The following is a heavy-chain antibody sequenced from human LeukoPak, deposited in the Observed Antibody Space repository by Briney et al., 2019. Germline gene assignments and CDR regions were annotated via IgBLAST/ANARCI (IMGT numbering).Heavy chain of an antibody. V-gene: IGHV3-21*01. J-gene: IGHJ4*02. CDR1: GFSFDDYG. CDR2: ISSSSSYI. Sequence: GGSLRLSCAASGFSFDDYGMSWVRQAPGKGLEWVSSISSSSSYIYYADSVKGRFTISRDNAKNSLYLQMNSLRAEDTAVYYCARKKLTGYPYYFDYWGQGTLVTVSS. D-gene: IGHD3-9*01. CDR3: ARKKLTGYPYYFDY.